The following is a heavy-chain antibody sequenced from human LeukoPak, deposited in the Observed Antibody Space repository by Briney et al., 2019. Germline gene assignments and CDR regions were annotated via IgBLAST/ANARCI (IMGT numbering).Heavy chain of an antibody. J-gene: IGHJ4*02. CDR2: ISSSSSYI. Sequence: GGSLRLSCAASGFTFSSYSMNWVRQAPGKGLEWVSSISSSSSYIYYADSVKGRFTISRDNAKNSLYLQMNSLRAEDTAVYYCARDRGGGILTGSFDYWGQGTLVTVSS. D-gene: IGHD3-9*01. CDR1: GFTFSSYS. V-gene: IGHV3-21*01. CDR3: ARDRGGGILTGSFDY.